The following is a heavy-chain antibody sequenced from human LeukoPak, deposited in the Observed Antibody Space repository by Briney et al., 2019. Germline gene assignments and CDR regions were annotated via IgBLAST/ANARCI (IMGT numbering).Heavy chain of an antibody. CDR2: ISYDGSNK. J-gene: IGHJ3*02. CDR3: ARVDYDYVWGSYRNDAFDI. V-gene: IGHV3-30*03. D-gene: IGHD3-16*02. Sequence: GRSLRLSCAASGFTFSSYGMHWVRQAPGKGLEWVAVISYDGSNKYYADSVKGRFTISRDNSKNTLYLQMNSLRAEDTAVYYCARVDYDYVWGSYRNDAFDIWGQGTMVTVSS. CDR1: GFTFSSYG.